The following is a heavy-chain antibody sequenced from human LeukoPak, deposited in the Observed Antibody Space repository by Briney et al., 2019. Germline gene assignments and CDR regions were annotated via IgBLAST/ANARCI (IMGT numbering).Heavy chain of an antibody. D-gene: IGHD2/OR15-2a*01. CDR3: VSFYETY. CDR2: INSDGSWT. Sequence: GGSLRLSCAASGNYWMHWVRQVPGKGLVWVSHINSDGSWTSYAGSVKGRFTISKDNAKNTVYLQMNSLRAEDTAVYYCVSFYETYWGRGTLVTVSS. CDR1: GNYW. J-gene: IGHJ4*02. V-gene: IGHV3-74*01.